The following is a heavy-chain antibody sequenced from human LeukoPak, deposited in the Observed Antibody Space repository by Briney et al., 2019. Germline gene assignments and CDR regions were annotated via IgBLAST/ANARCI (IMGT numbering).Heavy chain of an antibody. CDR1: GFTVSINY. D-gene: IGHD2-21*02. V-gene: IGHV3-23*01. CDR2: ISGSGGST. Sequence: GGSLRLSCAASGFTVSINYMSWVRQAPGEGLEWVSAISGSGGSTYYADSLKGRFTISRDKSKNTLYLQMNSPRAQDTAVYYRAKNLRGGVMVTAISHYWGQGTLVTVSS. J-gene: IGHJ4*02. CDR3: AKNLRGGVMVTAISHY.